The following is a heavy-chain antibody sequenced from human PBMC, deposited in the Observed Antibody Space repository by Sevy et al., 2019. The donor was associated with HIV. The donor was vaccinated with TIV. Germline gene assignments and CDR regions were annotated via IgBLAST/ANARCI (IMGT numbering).Heavy chain of an antibody. D-gene: IGHD3-16*01. CDR1: GFTFSSYW. J-gene: IGHJ6*02. CDR3: ARDYDYVWGSYGMDV. Sequence: GGSLRLSCAASGFTFSSYWMNWVRQAPGKGLEWVANIKQDGSEKYYVDSVKGRFTISRDNAKNSLYLQMNSLRAEDTAVYYCARDYDYVWGSYGMDVWGQGTTVTVSS. CDR2: IKQDGSEK. V-gene: IGHV3-7*01.